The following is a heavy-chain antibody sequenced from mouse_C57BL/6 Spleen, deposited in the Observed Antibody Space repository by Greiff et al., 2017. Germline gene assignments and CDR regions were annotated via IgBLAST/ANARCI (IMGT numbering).Heavy chain of an antibody. V-gene: IGHV1-39*01. CDR2: INPNYGTT. Sequence: VQLQQSGPELVKPGASVKISCTASGYSFTDYNMNWVKQSNGKSLEWIGVINPNYGTTSYNQKFTGKATLTVDPSSRTTYKQLNSLTSEDSAVYYCARPQDSSGSFCDYWGQGTTLTVSS. CDR3: ARPQDSSGSFCDY. CDR1: GYSFTDYN. D-gene: IGHD3-2*02. J-gene: IGHJ2*01.